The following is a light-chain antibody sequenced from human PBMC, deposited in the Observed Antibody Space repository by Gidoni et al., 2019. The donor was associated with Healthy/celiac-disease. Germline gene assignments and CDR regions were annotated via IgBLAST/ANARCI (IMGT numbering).Light chain of an antibody. Sequence: DIQMTQSPSSLSASVGDRVTITCRARQSISSYLNLYQQKPGKAPKLLIYAASSLQSGVPSRFSGSGSGTDFTLTISSLQPEDFATYYCQQSYSTPRAWTFGQGTKVEIK. CDR3: QQSYSTPRAWT. CDR2: AAS. CDR1: QSISSY. V-gene: IGKV1-39*01. J-gene: IGKJ1*01.